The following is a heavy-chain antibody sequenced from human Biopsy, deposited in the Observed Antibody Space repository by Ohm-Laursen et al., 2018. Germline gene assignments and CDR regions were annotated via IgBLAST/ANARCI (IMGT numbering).Heavy chain of an antibody. V-gene: IGHV4-4*07. CDR2: IYSSGST. Sequence: GTLSLTCTVSGGSLSSYYWSWIRQPAGKGLEWIGRIYSSGSTNYNPPLKSRVTISVDTSRNHFSLRLSSLTAADTAVYYCARGSNDFGGLYFPRWGQGTLLTVSS. D-gene: IGHD4-23*01. CDR1: GGSLSSYY. J-gene: IGHJ4*02. CDR3: ARGSNDFGGLYFPR.